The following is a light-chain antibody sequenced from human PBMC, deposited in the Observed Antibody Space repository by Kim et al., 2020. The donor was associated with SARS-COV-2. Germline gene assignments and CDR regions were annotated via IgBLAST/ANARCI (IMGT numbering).Light chain of an antibody. Sequence: LDQTVTITGRGHSHRSYYARWSQQKPGPAPVLVIYSKNNRPSGIPDRFSGSSSGNTASLTITGAQAEDEADYYCNSRDSSGNHQVFGGGTQLTVL. CDR3: NSRDSSGNHQV. CDR1: SHRSYY. V-gene: IGLV3-19*01. J-gene: IGLJ3*02. CDR2: SKN.